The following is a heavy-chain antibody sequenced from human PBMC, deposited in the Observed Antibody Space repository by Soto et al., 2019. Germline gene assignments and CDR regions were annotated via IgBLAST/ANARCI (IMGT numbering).Heavy chain of an antibody. V-gene: IGHV3-33*01. CDR2: IWYDGSNK. Sequence: GGSLRLSCAASGFTFSSYGMHWVRQAPGKGLEWVAVIWYDGSNKYYADSVKGRFTISRDNSKNTLYLQMNSLRAEDTAVYYCARVVGATVLSDYWGQGTLVTVSP. J-gene: IGHJ4*02. CDR3: ARVVGATVLSDY. D-gene: IGHD1-26*01. CDR1: GFTFSSYG.